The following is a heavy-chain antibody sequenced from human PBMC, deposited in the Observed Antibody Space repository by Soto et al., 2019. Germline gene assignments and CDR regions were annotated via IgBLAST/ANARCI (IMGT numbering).Heavy chain of an antibody. D-gene: IGHD3-22*01. CDR1: GYTFTSYG. Sequence: ASVKVSCKASGYTFTSYGINWVRQAPGRGLEWMGWINPGNGNTKYSQQFQGRVIIDRDTSASTAYMELSSLRPEDTAVYYCARGAYFDSSNYLDYWGRGTLVTVSS. CDR2: INPGNGNT. V-gene: IGHV1-3*01. J-gene: IGHJ4*02. CDR3: ARGAYFDSSNYLDY.